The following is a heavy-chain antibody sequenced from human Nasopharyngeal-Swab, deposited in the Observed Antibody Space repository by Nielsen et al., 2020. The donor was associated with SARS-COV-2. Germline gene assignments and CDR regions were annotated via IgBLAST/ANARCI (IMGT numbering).Heavy chain of an antibody. CDR1: GYTFTTYW. J-gene: IGHJ6*02. D-gene: IGHD1-14*01. Sequence: GGSLRLSCKGSGYTFTTYWIGWVRQLPGNGLEWMGIIYPGDSDTRYSSSFQGQVTISADKSTNTAYLQWSSLQASDTAMYYCATPGPDVAHGMDVWGQGTTVTVSS. CDR3: ATPGPDVAHGMDV. V-gene: IGHV5-51*01. CDR2: IYPGDSDT.